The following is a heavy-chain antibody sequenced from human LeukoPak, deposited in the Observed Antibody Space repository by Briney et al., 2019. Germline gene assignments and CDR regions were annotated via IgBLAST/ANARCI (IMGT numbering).Heavy chain of an antibody. D-gene: IGHD3-22*01. CDR1: GGSISNTVCY. J-gene: IGHJ4*02. CDR2: IYDSGTA. CDR3: ARTAHSSAYSPFDH. Sequence: SETLSLTCIVSGGSISNTVCYWGWIRQPPGKGLEWIGSIYDSGTAYYKASLKSRVTISVDVSRNQFSLKMKFVTAADTAVYYCARTAHSSAYSPFDHWDQGTLVTVSS. V-gene: IGHV4-39*01.